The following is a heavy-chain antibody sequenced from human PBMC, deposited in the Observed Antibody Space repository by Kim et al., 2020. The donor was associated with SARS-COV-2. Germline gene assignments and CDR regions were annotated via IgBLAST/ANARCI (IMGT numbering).Heavy chain of an antibody. J-gene: IGHJ6*01. D-gene: IGHD4-17*01. CDR3: AKEKNGDYRNGMDV. CDR1: GFTFSSSA. Sequence: GGSLRLSCAASGFTFSSSAMTWVRQAPGKGLEWVSVIYSGGSNTYYADSVKGGFTISSDNSRDTLYLQMNSLITEDTAEYLCAKEKNGDYRNGMDVWG. V-gene: IGHV3-23*03. CDR2: IYSGGSNT.